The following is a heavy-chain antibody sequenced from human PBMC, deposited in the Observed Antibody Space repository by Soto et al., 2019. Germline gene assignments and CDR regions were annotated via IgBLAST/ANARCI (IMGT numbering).Heavy chain of an antibody. D-gene: IGHD3-10*01. CDR3: AKDPSYYYGSGKFHDAFDI. CDR2: ISGSGGST. CDR1: GFTFSSYA. V-gene: IGHV3-23*01. J-gene: IGHJ3*02. Sequence: GGSLRLSCAASGFTFSSYAMSWVRQAPGKGLEWVSAISGSGGSTYYADSVKGRFTISGDNSKNTLYLQMNSLRAEDTAVYYCAKDPSYYYGSGKFHDAFDIWGQGTMVTVSS.